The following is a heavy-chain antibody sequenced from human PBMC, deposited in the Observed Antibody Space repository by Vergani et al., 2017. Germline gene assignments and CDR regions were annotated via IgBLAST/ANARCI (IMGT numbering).Heavy chain of an antibody. CDR3: ARATDHGYGSGSYYNDY. CDR1: GYTFTSYG. D-gene: IGHD3-10*01. V-gene: IGHV1-18*01. Sequence: QVQLVQSGAEVKKPGASVKVSCKASGYTFTSYGISWVRQAPGQGLEWMGWISAYNGNTNYAQKLPGRVNMTTDTSTSTAYMEPRSLRSDDTAVYYCARATDHGYGSGSYYNDYWGQGTMVTVSS. J-gene: IGHJ3*01. CDR2: ISAYNGNT.